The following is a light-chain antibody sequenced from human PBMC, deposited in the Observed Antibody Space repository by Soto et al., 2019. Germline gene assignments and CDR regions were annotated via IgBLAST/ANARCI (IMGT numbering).Light chain of an antibody. CDR3: CSYAGDSSVI. CDR1: S. J-gene: IGLJ2*01. V-gene: IGLV2-23*01. Sequence: QSVLTQPASVSGSPGQSITISCTGTSVSWYQQHPGKAPKLIIYEGGKRPSGVSNRFSGSKSGNTASLTISGLQAEDEADYHCCSYAGDSSVIFGAGTKVTVL. CDR2: EGG.